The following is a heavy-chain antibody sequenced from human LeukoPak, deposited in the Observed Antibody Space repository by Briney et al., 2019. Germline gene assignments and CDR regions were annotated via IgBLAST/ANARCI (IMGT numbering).Heavy chain of an antibody. CDR2: TYYRSKWYN. CDR1: GDSVSSNSAA. D-gene: IGHD5-12*01. J-gene: IGHJ3*02. V-gene: IGHV6-1*01. CDR3: ARVNEWLRSEEAFDI. Sequence: SQTLSLTCAISGDSVSSNSAAWNWIRQSPSRGLEWLGRTYYRSKWYNDYAVSVKSRITLNPDTSKDQFSLQLNSVTPEDTAVYYCARVNEWLRSEEAFDIWGQGTMVTVSS.